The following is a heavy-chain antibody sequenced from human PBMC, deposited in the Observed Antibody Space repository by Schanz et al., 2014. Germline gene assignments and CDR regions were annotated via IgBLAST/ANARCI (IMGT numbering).Heavy chain of an antibody. Sequence: EVQLLESGGGLVQPGGSLRLSCAASGFTFSIYAMHWVRQAPGKGLEWVSAISGSGGSTYYADSVKGRFTISRDNSRDTVYLQMNSRRADDTAMYYCARWFLIRGVILDSWGQGTLVTGSS. CDR2: ISGSGGST. CDR3: ARWFLIRGVILDS. D-gene: IGHD3-10*01. CDR1: GFTFSIYA. J-gene: IGHJ4*02. V-gene: IGHV3-23*01.